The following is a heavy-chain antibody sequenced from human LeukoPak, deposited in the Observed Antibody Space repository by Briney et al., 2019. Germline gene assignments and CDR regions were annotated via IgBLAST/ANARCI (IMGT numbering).Heavy chain of an antibody. CDR3: ARGYSGSYFGLGY. CDR2: INHSGST. J-gene: IGHJ4*02. Sequence: PAETLSLTCAVYGGSFSGYYWSWIRQPPGKGLEWIGEINHSGSTNYNPSLKSRVTISVDTSKNQFSLKLSSVTAADTAVYYCARGYSGSYFGLGYWGQGTLVTVSS. V-gene: IGHV4-34*01. D-gene: IGHD1-26*01. CDR1: GGSFSGYY.